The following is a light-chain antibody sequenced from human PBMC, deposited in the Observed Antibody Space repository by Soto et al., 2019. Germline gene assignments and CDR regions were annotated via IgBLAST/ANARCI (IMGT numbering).Light chain of an antibody. CDR1: QSLLHSDGKTY. Sequence: DIVMTQTPLSLSVTRGQPASISCKSSQSLLHSDGKTYLYWYLQRSGQPPQLLIHEVSNRFSGVPDRFSGSGSGTDFTLEISRVEAEDVGIYYCMQSIQLPRTFGQGTKVEIK. CDR3: MQSIQLPRT. CDR2: EVS. V-gene: IGKV2D-29*01. J-gene: IGKJ1*01.